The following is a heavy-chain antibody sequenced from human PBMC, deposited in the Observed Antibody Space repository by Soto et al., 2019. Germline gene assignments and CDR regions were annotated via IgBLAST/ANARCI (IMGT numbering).Heavy chain of an antibody. Sequence: QVQLVQSGAEVKKPGASVKVSCKASGYTFSSYDINWVRQATGQGLEWMGWMNPTSGDTGYAQKFQGRVTMTRNTSITTPYMELYSLRSEDTAVYYCAKVSRRGSAIDFDYWGQGTLVTVSP. CDR3: AKVSRRGSAIDFDY. V-gene: IGHV1-8*01. D-gene: IGHD3-10*01. CDR2: MNPTSGDT. CDR1: GYTFSSYD. J-gene: IGHJ4*02.